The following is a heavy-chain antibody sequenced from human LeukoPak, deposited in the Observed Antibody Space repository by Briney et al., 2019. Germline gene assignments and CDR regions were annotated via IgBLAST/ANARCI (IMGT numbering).Heavy chain of an antibody. V-gene: IGHV3-7*01. CDR2: IKQDGSEK. D-gene: IGHD2-15*01. Sequence: GGSLGLSCAASGFTFSSYWMSWVRQTPGKGLEWVANIKQDGSEKYYVDSVKGRFTISRDNAKNSLYLDMSSLRADDTAVYYCARAENSGSGGLDPWGQGTLVTVSS. CDR1: GFTFSSYW. J-gene: IGHJ5*02. CDR3: ARAENSGSGGLDP.